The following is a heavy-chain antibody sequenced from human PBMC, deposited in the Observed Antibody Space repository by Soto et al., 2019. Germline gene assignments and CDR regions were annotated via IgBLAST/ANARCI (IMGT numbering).Heavy chain of an antibody. CDR1: GGTFDNFI. J-gene: IGHJ6*04. Sequence: QVQLVQSGAEVKEPGSSVRVSCKASGGTFDNFIMNWVRQTPGRGLEWMGGIVPMLGTPTYAEKFKGRVTISATGSTSTMYMEVTSRRSEDTAIYCCARNGTYSSSLSQYSGMAVWGEGTTVTVSS. CDR3: ARNGTYSSSLSQYSGMAV. CDR2: IVPMLGTP. V-gene: IGHV1-69*01. D-gene: IGHD1-26*01.